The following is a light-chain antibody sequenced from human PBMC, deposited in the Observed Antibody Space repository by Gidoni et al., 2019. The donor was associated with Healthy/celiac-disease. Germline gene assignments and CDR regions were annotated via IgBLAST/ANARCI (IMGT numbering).Light chain of an antibody. CDR1: QSISSY. CDR2: AAS. V-gene: IGKV1-39*01. J-gene: IGKJ1*01. CDR3: QQSYTTWT. Sequence: DIQMTQSPYSLSASVGDRVTITCRASQSISSYLNWYQQKPGKDPKLLIYAASSLQSGVPSRFSGSVSGTDFTLTISSLPPEDFATYYCQQSYTTWTFXXXTKVEIK.